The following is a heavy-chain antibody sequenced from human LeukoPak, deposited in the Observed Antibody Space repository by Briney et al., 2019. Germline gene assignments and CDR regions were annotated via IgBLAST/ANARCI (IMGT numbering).Heavy chain of an antibody. CDR2: INPNSGGT. V-gene: IGHV1-2*02. Sequence: ASVKVSCKASGYTFTGYYMHWVRQAPGQGLEWMGWINPNSGGTNYAQKFQGRVTMTRDTSISTAYMELSRLRSDDTAVYYCARGGLSSYYYDSSGQFDYWGQGTLVTVSS. CDR1: GYTFTGYY. D-gene: IGHD3-22*01. CDR3: ARGGLSSYYYDSSGQFDY. J-gene: IGHJ4*02.